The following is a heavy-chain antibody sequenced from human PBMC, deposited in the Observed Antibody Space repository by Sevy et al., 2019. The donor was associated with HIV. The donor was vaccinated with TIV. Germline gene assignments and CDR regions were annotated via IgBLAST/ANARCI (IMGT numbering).Heavy chain of an antibody. J-gene: IGHJ5*02. V-gene: IGHV3-73*01. Sequence: GGSLRLSCAASGFNFNIAAIHWVRQAPGRGLEWVARIRSRADSYETEDSASVRGRITISRDDSRTTAYLQMNSLKTEDTAVYSCTRQGVIAELDLWGQGTLVTVSS. D-gene: IGHD2-15*01. CDR2: IRSRADSYET. CDR1: GFNFNIAA. CDR3: TRQGVIAELDL.